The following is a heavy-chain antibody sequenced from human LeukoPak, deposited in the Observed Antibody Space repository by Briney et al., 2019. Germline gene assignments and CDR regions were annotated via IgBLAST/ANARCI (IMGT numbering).Heavy chain of an antibody. V-gene: IGHV3-53*04. CDR3: ARGEYCTNGVCYNYYGMDV. J-gene: IGHJ6*02. Sequence: PGGSLRLSCAASGFTVSSNYMSWVRQAPGKGLEWVSVIYSGGSTYYADSVKGRFTISRHNSKNTLYLQMNSLRAEDTAVYYCARGEYCTNGVCYNYYGMDVWGQGTTVTVSS. CDR1: GFTVSSNY. CDR2: IYSGGST. D-gene: IGHD2-8*01.